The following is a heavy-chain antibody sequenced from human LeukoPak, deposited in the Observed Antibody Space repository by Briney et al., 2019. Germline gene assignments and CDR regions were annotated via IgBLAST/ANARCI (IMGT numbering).Heavy chain of an antibody. D-gene: IGHD3-22*01. Sequence: PGGSLRLSCAASGFSFRSYGMHWVRQAPGKGLEWVAVIWYDGSNKYYAHSVKGRFTISRDISKNPLFLQMNSLRAEDTAVYYCARGDDYYDSSGYYAAKAFANWGQGTLVTVSS. CDR3: ARGDDYYDSSGYYAAKAFAN. J-gene: IGHJ4*02. CDR1: GFSFRSYG. CDR2: IWYDGSNK. V-gene: IGHV3-33*01.